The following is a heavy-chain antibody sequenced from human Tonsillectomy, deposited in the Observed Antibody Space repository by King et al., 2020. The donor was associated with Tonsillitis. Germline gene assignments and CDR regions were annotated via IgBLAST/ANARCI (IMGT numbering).Heavy chain of an antibody. CDR1: GFTFSDYW. CDR2: IKEDGRFK. J-gene: IGHJ5*02. D-gene: IGHD3-3*01. CDR3: GGFSLDR. Sequence: VQLVESGGGLVQPGGSLRLSCAASGFTFSDYWVDWFRQAPGKGLDCVANIKEDGRFKYYLDSVKGRFTISRDNARNSVYLQMNSLRDDDTAVYYCGGFSLDRWGQGVLVTVSS. V-gene: IGHV3-7*03.